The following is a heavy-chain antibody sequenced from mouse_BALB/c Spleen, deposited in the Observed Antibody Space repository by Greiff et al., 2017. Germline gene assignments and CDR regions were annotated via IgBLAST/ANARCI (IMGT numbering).Heavy chain of an antibody. CDR2: ISSGSSTI. V-gene: IGHV5-17*02. CDR3: ARWGEYAMDY. CDR1: GFTFSSFG. Sequence: EVQLVESGGGLVQPGGSRKLSCAASGFTFSSFGMHWVRQAPEKGLEWVAYISSGSSTIYYADTVKGRFTISRDNPKNTLFLQMTSLRSEDTAMYYCARWGEYAMDYWGQGTSVTVSS. J-gene: IGHJ4*01.